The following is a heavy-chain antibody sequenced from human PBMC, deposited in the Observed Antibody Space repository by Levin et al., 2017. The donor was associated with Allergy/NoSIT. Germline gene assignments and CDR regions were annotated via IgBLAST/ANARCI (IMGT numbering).Heavy chain of an antibody. J-gene: IGHJ3*01. Sequence: SCAASGFIFSDAWMRWVRQAPGKGLEWVGHIRSKSDGGTADYAAPVKGRFTFSRDDSKNTLYLQMNNLKTEDTAVYYCAKDWGSGTHSVLGFDVWGQGTMVTVSS. D-gene: IGHD3-16*01. CDR3: AKDWGSGTHSVLGFDV. V-gene: IGHV3-15*01. CDR2: IRSKSDGGTA. CDR1: GFIFSDAW.